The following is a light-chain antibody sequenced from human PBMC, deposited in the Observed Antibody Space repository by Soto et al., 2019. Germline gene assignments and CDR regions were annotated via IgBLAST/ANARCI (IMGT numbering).Light chain of an antibody. Sequence: DIQLTQSPSSRSASVGDRVTSTCGVSQSIANYLNWYQQKPGTSPKLLIFSASSLQRGVASRLSGSGSGTDFTLTISRLPPEDFATSSCQQSVRPPLTFGGATKVDI. CDR2: SAS. J-gene: IGKJ4*01. CDR3: QQSVRPPLT. CDR1: QSIANY. V-gene: IGKV1-39*01.